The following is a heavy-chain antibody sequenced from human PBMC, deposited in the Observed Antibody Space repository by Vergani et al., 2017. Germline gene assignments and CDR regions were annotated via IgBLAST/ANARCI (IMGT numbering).Heavy chain of an antibody. J-gene: IGHJ2*01. Sequence: AQLASSGPEMRKPGASVKVSCRASGYTFTDSQIHWFRLAPGQGHEWLGGVKPQSGGRNAAAKCQGRVTLTRDTASRSGYLDLSRSTSHDTDVYFGARDMMVLNGVLVLGGRGPLLTVP. CDR2: VKPQSGGR. V-gene: IGHV1-2*02. CDR3: ARDMMVLNGVLVL. CDR1: GYTFTDSQ. D-gene: IGHD2-8*01.